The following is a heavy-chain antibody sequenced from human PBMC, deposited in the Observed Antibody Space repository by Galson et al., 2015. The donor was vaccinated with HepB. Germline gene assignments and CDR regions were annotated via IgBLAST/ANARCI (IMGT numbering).Heavy chain of an antibody. V-gene: IGHV3-30*18. CDR3: AKISTTVTTVDY. CDR1: GFTFSSYG. CDR2: ISYDGSNK. Sequence: SLRLSCAASGFTFSSYGMHWVRQAPGKGLEWVAVISYDGSNKYYADSVKGRFTISRDNSKNTLYLQMNSLRAEDTAVYYCAKISTTVTTVDYWGQGTLVTVSS. J-gene: IGHJ4*02. D-gene: IGHD4-17*01.